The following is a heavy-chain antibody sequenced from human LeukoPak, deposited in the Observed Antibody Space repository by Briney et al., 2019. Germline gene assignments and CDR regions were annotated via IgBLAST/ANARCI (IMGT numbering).Heavy chain of an antibody. J-gene: IGHJ3*02. D-gene: IGHD5-24*01. Sequence: ASVKVSCKASGYTFTGYYMHWVRQAPGQGLEWMGWINPNSGGTNYAQKFQGGVTMTRDTSISTAYMELSRLRSDDTAVYYCAREGGYNPGAFDIWGQGTMVTVSS. CDR2: INPNSGGT. CDR1: GYTFTGYY. CDR3: AREGGYNPGAFDI. V-gene: IGHV1-2*02.